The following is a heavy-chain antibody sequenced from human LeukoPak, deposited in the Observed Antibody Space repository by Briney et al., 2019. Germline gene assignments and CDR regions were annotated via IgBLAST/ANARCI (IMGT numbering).Heavy chain of an antibody. CDR3: AKAGKKVVIWASDSYFDY. J-gene: IGHJ4*02. CDR1: GFTFSSYS. Sequence: GGSLRLSCAASGFTFSSYSMNWVRQAPGKGLEWVSYISSSSSTIYYADSVKGRFTISRDNAKNSLYLQMNSLRDEDTAVYYCAKAGKKVVIWASDSYFDYWGQGTLVTVSS. CDR2: ISSSSSTI. V-gene: IGHV3-48*02. D-gene: IGHD4-23*01.